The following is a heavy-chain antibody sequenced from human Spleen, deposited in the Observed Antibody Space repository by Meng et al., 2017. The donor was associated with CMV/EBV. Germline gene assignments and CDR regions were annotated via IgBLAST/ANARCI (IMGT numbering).Heavy chain of an antibody. J-gene: IGHJ4*02. CDR1: GYTFTSYY. V-gene: IGHV1-46*01. Sequence: ASVKVSCKASGYTFTSYYMHWVRQAPGQGLEWMGIINPSGGSTSYAQKFQGRVTMTRDTSINTGYMELTRLTSDDTAVYYCARDNNWGPDYWGQGTLGTSPQ. CDR2: INPSGGST. CDR3: ARDNNWGPDY. D-gene: IGHD7-27*01.